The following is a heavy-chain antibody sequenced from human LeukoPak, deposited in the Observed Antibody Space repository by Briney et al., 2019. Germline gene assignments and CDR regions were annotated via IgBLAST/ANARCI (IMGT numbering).Heavy chain of an antibody. CDR2: ISWDGGST. CDR3: AKEGYCSGGSCYYAFDI. J-gene: IGHJ3*02. V-gene: IGHV3-43D*03. D-gene: IGHD2-15*01. Sequence: QPGGSLRLSRAASGFTFDDYAIHWVRQAPGKGLEWVSLISWDGGSTYYADSVKGRFTISRDNSKNSLYLQMNSLRAEDTALYYCAKEGYCSGGSCYYAFDIWGQGTMVTVSS. CDR1: GFTFDDYA.